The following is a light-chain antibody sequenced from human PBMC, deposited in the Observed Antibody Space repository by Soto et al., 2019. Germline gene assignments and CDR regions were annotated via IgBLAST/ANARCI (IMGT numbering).Light chain of an antibody. J-gene: IGLJ2*01. CDR2: DNY. V-gene: IGLV1-51*01. CDR1: SSNIGNNY. CDR3: ATWDSSLSAVV. Sequence: QSVLTQPPSVSATPGQKVTISCSGSSSNIGNNYVSWYQQFPGAAPKLLIYDNYWRPSGIPDRFSASKSGTSATLGITRLQTGDEADYYCATWDSSLSAVVVGGGTKLTVL.